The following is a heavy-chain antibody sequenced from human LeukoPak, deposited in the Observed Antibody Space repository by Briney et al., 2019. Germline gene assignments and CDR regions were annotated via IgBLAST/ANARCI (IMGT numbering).Heavy chain of an antibody. V-gene: IGHV3-48*04. CDR1: GFTFISYS. J-gene: IGHJ3*01. CDR3: VRGRRHGVL. Sequence: GGSLRLSCAASGFTFISYSMNWVRQAPGKGLEWVSFISSTGNTINYADSVKGRFTISRDNANNSLYLQMKGLRAEDTAVYYCVRGRRHGVLWGQGTFVAVSS. CDR2: ISSTGNTI. D-gene: IGHD4-17*01.